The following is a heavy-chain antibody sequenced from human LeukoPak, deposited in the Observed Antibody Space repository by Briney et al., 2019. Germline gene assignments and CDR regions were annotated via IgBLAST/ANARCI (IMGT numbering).Heavy chain of an antibody. V-gene: IGHV3-48*02. J-gene: IGHJ4*02. CDR2: ISSTSDTI. Sequence: QPGGSLRLSCAASGFIFSTYVMNWVRQAPGKGLEWVSYISSTSDTIYYADSVKGRFTISRDNARNSLYLQMNSLGDEDTTVYYCARDQNSGFDYWGQGTLVTVSS. D-gene: IGHD2/OR15-2a*01. CDR1: GFIFSTYV. CDR3: ARDQNSGFDY.